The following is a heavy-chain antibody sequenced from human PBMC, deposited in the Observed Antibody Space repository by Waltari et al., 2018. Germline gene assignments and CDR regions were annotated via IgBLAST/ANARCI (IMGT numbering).Heavy chain of an antibody. CDR2: INAGNGNT. Sequence: QVQLVQSGAEVKKPGASVKVSCKASGYTFTSYAMHWARQAPGQRLEWMGWINAGNGNTKYSQKFQGRVTITRDTSASTAYMELSSLRSEDTAVYYCARVRFGESYFDYWGQGTLVTVSS. D-gene: IGHD3-10*01. CDR1: GYTFTSYA. V-gene: IGHV1-3*01. J-gene: IGHJ4*02. CDR3: ARVRFGESYFDY.